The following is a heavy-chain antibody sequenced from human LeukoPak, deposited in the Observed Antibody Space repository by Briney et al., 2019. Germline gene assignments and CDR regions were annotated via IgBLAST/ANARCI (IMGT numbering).Heavy chain of an antibody. CDR3: ARWRLGSGLYYFDY. J-gene: IGHJ4*02. CDR2: IYPGDSDT. Sequence: GESLKISCKVSGFSFTNSWIGWVRQMPGKGLEWMGIIYPGDSDTRYRPSFQGQVTMSADNSISTAYLQWSSLQASDTAMYYCARWRLGSGLYYFDYWGQRTLVTVSS. V-gene: IGHV5-51*01. CDR1: GFSFTNSW. D-gene: IGHD3-10*01.